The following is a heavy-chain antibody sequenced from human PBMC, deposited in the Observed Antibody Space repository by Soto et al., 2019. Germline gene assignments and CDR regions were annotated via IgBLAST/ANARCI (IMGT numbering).Heavy chain of an antibody. CDR2: INPSGGST. V-gene: IGHV1-46*01. CDR3: ATEYYYDSSGYYPTPFDY. CDR1: GYTFTSYY. J-gene: IGHJ4*02. Sequence: ASVKVSCKASGYTFTSYYMHWVRQAPGQGLEWMGIINPSGGSTSYAQKFQGRVTMTRDTSTSTVYMELSSLRSEDTAVYYCATEYYYDSSGYYPTPFDYWGQGTLVTVSS. D-gene: IGHD3-22*01.